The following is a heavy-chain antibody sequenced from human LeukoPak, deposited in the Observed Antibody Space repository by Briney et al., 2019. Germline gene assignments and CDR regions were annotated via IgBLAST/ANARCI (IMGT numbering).Heavy chain of an antibody. D-gene: IGHD5-24*01. Sequence: GESLKISCKGSGYSFTTYRIVWVRQMPGKGLEWMGIIYPGDSDATYSPSFQGQVTISADSSTSTAYLQWSSLRASDTAMYYCARASRDGYNQNFDHWGQGTLVTVSS. CDR1: GYSFTTYR. CDR2: IYPGDSDA. V-gene: IGHV5-51*01. J-gene: IGHJ4*02. CDR3: ARASRDGYNQNFDH.